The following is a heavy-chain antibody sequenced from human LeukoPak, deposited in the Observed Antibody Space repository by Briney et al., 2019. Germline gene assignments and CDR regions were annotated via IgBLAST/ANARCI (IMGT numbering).Heavy chain of an antibody. Sequence: SETLSLTCTVSGGSISSSSYYWGWIRQPPGKGLEWIGSIYYSGSTYYNPSLKSRVTISVDTSKNQFSLKLSSVTAADTAVYYCARERKIVGALNWFDPWGQGTLVTVSS. V-gene: IGHV4-39*07. J-gene: IGHJ5*02. CDR2: IYYSGST. D-gene: IGHD1-26*01. CDR3: ARERKIVGALNWFDP. CDR1: GGSISSSSYY.